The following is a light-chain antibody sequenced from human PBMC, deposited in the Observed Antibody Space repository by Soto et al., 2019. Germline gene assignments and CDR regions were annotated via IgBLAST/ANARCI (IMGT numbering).Light chain of an antibody. V-gene: IGKV3-11*01. CDR2: DAS. J-gene: IGKJ5*01. CDR3: QQRNDWQVT. CDR1: ESVSGS. Sequence: EIVLTQSPATLSLSPGERATLSCRATESVSGSLAWYQQKPGQAPRLLIYDASNRATGIPARFSGSGSGTDFTLTISSLEPGDFAIYYCQQRNDWQVTFGQGTRLEI.